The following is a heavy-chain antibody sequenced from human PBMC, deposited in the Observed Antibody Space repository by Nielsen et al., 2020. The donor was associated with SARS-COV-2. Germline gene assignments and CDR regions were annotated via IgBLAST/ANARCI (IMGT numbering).Heavy chain of an antibody. CDR2: ISAYNGNT. CDR1: GYTFTSYG. J-gene: IGHJ6*02. V-gene: IGHV1-18*01. CDR3: ARDRPERAAAVTGNYYYYGMDV. Sequence: ASVKVSCKASGYTFTSYGISWVRQAPGQGLEWMGWISAYNGNTNYAQKLQGRVTMTTDTSTSTAYMELRSLRSEDTAVYYCARDRPERAAAVTGNYYYYGMDVWGQGTTVTVSS. D-gene: IGHD6-13*01.